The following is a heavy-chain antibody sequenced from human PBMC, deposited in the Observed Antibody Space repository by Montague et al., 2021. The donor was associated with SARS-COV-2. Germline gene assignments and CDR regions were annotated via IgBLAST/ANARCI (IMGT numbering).Heavy chain of an antibody. CDR2: ISYSGRT. V-gene: IGHV4-39*01. D-gene: IGHD3-10*01. CDR3: ASSYYYGSGTYVYNYYMDV. J-gene: IGHJ6*03. Sequence: SETLSLTCTVSGGSVSSSPYYWGWIRQPPGRGLEWVGSISYSGRTYFSPSLKSRLTISVDSSENQFSLRLSSVTAADTAVYYCASSYYYGSGTYVYNYYMDVWGTGTTVTVSS. CDR1: GGSVSSSPYY.